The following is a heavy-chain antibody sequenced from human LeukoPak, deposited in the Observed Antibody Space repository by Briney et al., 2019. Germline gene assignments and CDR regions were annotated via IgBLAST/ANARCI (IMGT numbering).Heavy chain of an antibody. CDR2: ISSSSSYT. D-gene: IGHD3-10*01. CDR1: GFTFSDYY. CDR3: ARVRSRGVIID. Sequence: GGSLRLSCAASGFTFSDYYMSWIRQAPGKGLEWVSYISSSSSYTNYADSVKGRLTISRDNAKNSLYLQMNSLRAEDTAVYYCARVRSRGVIIDWGQGTLVTVSS. J-gene: IGHJ4*02. V-gene: IGHV3-11*06.